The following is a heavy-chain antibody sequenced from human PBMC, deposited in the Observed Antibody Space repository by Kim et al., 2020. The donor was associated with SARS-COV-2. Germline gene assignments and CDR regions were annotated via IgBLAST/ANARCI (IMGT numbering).Heavy chain of an antibody. CDR2: INHSGST. CDR3: YFRDWFGMDV. D-gene: IGHD3-9*01. J-gene: IGHJ6*02. Sequence: SETLSLTCAVYGGSFSGYYWSWIRQLPGKGLEWIGEINHSGSTNYNPSLKSRVTISVDTSKNQFSLKLSSVTAADTAVYYCYFRDWFGMDVWGQGTTVTVSS. V-gene: IGHV4-34*01. CDR1: GGSFSGYY.